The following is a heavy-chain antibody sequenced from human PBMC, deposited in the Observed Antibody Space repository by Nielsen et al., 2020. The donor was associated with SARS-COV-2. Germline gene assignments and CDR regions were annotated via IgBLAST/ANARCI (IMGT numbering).Heavy chain of an antibody. Sequence: GESLKISCAASGFTFSSYWMHWVRQAPGKGLVWVSRIKTDGSRTSYADSVKGRFTISRDNGGNTLYLQVNSLRAEDTAVYYCVREGDGYHSYYYGLDVWGRGTTVTVSS. J-gene: IGHJ6*02. CDR1: GFTFSSYW. V-gene: IGHV3-74*01. CDR2: IKTDGSRT. D-gene: IGHD5-24*01. CDR3: VREGDGYHSYYYGLDV.